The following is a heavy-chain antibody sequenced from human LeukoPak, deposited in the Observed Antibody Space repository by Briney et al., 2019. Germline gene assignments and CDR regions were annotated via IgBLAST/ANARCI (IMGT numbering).Heavy chain of an antibody. D-gene: IGHD2-2*01. CDR3: ARVGGDIVVVPAAFRYYYGMDV. Sequence: SETLSLTCAVYGGSFSGYYWSWIRQPPGKGLEWIGEINHSGSTNYNPSLKSRVTISVDTSKNQFSLKLSSVTAADTAVYYCARVGGDIVVVPAAFRYYYGMDVWGQGTTVTGSS. CDR2: INHSGST. J-gene: IGHJ6*02. CDR1: GGSFSGYY. V-gene: IGHV4-34*01.